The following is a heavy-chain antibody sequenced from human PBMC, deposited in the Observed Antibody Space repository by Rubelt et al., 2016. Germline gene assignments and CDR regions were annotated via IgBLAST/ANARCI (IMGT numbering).Heavy chain of an antibody. CDR1: GYTFTSYY. CDR2: INPSGGST. D-gene: IGHD4-17*01. CDR3: AREQETTVTIEGVLGY. J-gene: IGHJ4*02. V-gene: IGHV1-46*01. Sequence: QVQLVQSGAEVKKPGASVKVSCKASGYTFTSYYMHWVRQAPGPGLEWMGIINPSGGSTSYAPKGQGRVTMTRDTSTSTVYMELSSLRSEDTAVYYCAREQETTVTIEGVLGYWGQGTLVTVSS.